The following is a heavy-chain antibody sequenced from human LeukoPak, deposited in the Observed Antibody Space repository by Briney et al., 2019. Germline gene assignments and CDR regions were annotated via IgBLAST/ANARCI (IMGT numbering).Heavy chain of an antibody. CDR1: GDSISSNHW. Sequence: SSGTLSLTCAVSGDSISSNHWWSWVRQPPGKGLEWIGEVYHSGSTNYNPSLKSRVTISVDKSKNLFSLKLTSVTAADTAMYHCASARWDYWGQGTLVTVSS. CDR2: VYHSGST. D-gene: IGHD5-24*01. J-gene: IGHJ4*02. CDR3: ASARWDY. V-gene: IGHV4-4*02.